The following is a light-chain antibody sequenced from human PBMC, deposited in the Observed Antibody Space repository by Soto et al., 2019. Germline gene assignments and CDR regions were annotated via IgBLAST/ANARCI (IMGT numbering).Light chain of an antibody. Sequence: SVTITCRASQAISRWLARCQQKPGKAPQLLISDASSLRSGVPSRFSGSGSGTDFTLTISSLQPEDFATYYCQQSYSTPFTFGQGTRLEIK. CDR3: QQSYSTPFT. J-gene: IGKJ5*01. CDR1: QAISRW. CDR2: DAS. V-gene: IGKV1-12*01.